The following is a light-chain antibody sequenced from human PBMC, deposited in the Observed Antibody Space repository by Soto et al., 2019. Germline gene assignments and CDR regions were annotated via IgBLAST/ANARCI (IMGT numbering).Light chain of an antibody. V-gene: IGLV2-14*02. CDR1: SSDVGSDNL. CDR2: EVS. J-gene: IGLJ2*01. CDR3: SSYTSNSVI. Sequence: QSALTQPASVSGSPGQSITISCTGTSSDVGSDNLVSWYQQHPGKAPKVMIYEVSNRPLGVSDRFSGSKSGNTASLSISGLQAEDEADYFCSSYTSNSVIFGGGTKLTVL.